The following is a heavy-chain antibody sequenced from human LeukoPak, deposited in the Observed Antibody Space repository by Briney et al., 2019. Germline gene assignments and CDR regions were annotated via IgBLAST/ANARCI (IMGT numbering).Heavy chain of an antibody. CDR3: ARGDPVRGVIEFDP. Sequence: SVKVSCKASGGTFSSYAISWVRQAPGQGLEWMGRIIPILGIANYAQKFQGRGTITADKSTSTAYMELSSLRSEDTAVYYCARGDPVRGVIEFDPWGQGTLVTVSS. J-gene: IGHJ5*02. V-gene: IGHV1-69*04. D-gene: IGHD3-10*01. CDR1: GGTFSSYA. CDR2: IIPILGIA.